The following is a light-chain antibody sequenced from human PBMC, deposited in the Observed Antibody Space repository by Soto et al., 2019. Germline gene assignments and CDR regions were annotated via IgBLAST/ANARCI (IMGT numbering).Light chain of an antibody. CDR3: ISYTGCYTYV. V-gene: IGLV2-14*03. CDR1: STVIGAYKF. Sequence: QSVLTQPASVSASPGQSITISCTGTSTVIGAYKFVSWYQQHPGKAPKLMIYDVTSRPSGVSNRFSGSKSGNTASLIISGLQADYVGDYYSISYTGCYTYVFGTGTNVPVL. CDR2: DVT. J-gene: IGLJ1*01.